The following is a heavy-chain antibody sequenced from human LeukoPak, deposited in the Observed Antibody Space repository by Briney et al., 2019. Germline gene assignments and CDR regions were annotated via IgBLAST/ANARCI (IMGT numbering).Heavy chain of an antibody. CDR3: TGGSGWYSPDY. CDR1: GFTFSGSA. CDR2: IRGKTNSCAT. Sequence: GGSLRLSCAASGFTFSGSAIHWVRQASGRGLEWVGHIRGKTNSCATAYAASVRGRFTISRDDSKNTAYLQMNGLKTEDTAVYYCTGGSGWYSPDYWGQGTLVTVSS. V-gene: IGHV3-73*01. J-gene: IGHJ4*02. D-gene: IGHD6-19*01.